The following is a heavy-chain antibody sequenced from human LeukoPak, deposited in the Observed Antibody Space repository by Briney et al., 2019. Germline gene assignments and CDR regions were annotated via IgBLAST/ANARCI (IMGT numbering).Heavy chain of an antibody. CDR3: ARAAGYDSSGYYYVPFDY. D-gene: IGHD3-22*01. CDR2: IYTSGST. CDR1: GGSISSGSYY. V-gene: IGHV4-61*02. Sequence: SETLSLTCTVSGGSISSGSYYWSWIRQPAGKGLEWIGRIYTSGSTNYNPSLKSRVTMSVDTSKNQFSLKLSSVTAADTAVYYCARAAGYDSSGYYYVPFDYWGQGTLVTVSS. J-gene: IGHJ4*02.